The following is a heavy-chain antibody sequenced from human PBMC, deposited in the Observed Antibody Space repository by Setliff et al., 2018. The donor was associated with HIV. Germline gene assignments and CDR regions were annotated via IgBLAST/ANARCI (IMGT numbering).Heavy chain of an antibody. V-gene: IGHV3-15*01. J-gene: IGHJ4*02. CDR1: GFTFSTYA. CDR3: TTDPLGATPSVD. Sequence: LRLSCAASGFTFSTYAMNWVRQAPGKGLEWVGFIRSKTDGGTTDYAAPVKGRFTISRDDSKNTLYLQMNSLKTEDTAVYYCTTDPLGATPSVDWGQGTLVTVSS. CDR2: IRSKTDGGTT. D-gene: IGHD1-26*01.